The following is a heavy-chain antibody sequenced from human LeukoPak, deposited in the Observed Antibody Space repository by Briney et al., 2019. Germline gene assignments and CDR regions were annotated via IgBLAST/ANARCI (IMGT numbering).Heavy chain of an antibody. CDR3: ARGREWSTNWFDP. Sequence: PSETLSLTCTVSGGSISSYYWSWIRQPPGKGLEWIGYIYYSGSTNYNPSLKSRVTISVDTSKNQFSLKLSSVTAADTAVYYCARGREWSTNWFDPWGQGTLVTVSS. J-gene: IGHJ5*02. D-gene: IGHD3-3*01. CDR1: GGSISSYY. V-gene: IGHV4-59*01. CDR2: IYYSGST.